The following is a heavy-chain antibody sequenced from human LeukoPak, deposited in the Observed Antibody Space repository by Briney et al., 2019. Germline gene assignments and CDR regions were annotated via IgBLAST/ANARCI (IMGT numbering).Heavy chain of an antibody. V-gene: IGHV3-53*01. CDR3: ARAPGGTQASSGYFDY. J-gene: IGHJ4*02. D-gene: IGHD3-22*01. CDR1: GFTVSSNY. CDR2: IYSDGRT. Sequence: GGSLRLSCAPSGFTVSSNYMSWVRQAPGKGLQWVSVIYSDGRTYYADSVKGRFTNSRDNSKNTLYLQMNSLRAEDTAVYYCARAPGGTQASSGYFDYWGQGTLVTVSS.